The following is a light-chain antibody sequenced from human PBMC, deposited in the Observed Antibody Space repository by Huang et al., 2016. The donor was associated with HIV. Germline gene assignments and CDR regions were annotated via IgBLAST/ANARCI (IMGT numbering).Light chain of an antibody. V-gene: IGKV3-11*01. CDR1: QSVGSY. J-gene: IGKJ1*01. Sequence: EIILTQSPATLSLSPGERATLSCRASQSVGSYLAGYPQKPGQAPRLLIYDASNRATGIPARFSGGGSGTDFTLTIRGLEPDDFAVYFCQQRSNRTPTTFGQGTKVE. CDR2: DAS. CDR3: QQRSNRTPTT.